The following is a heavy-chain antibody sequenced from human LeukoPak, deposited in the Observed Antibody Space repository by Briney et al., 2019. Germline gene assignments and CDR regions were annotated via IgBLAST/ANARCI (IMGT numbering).Heavy chain of an antibody. CDR2: ISYSGST. CDR1: GRSIGSYY. Sequence: SDTLSLTCSVSGRSIGSYYWSWIRQPPGKGLEWFGHISYSGSTNYNRSLKSRVTISVDTSKHQFSLTLSSVTAADTAVYYCAREGSGYALNWFDPWGGGTLVSVSS. D-gene: IGHD5-12*01. V-gene: IGHV4-59*01. J-gene: IGHJ5*02. CDR3: AREGSGYALNWFDP.